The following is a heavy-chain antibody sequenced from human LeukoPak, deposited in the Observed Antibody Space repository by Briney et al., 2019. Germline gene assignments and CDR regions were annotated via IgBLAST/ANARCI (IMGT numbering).Heavy chain of an antibody. CDR3: ARPSGYSYGLNWFDP. CDR1: GGSFSGYY. J-gene: IGHJ5*02. Sequence: SETLSLTCAVYGGSFSGYYWSRIRQPPGKGLEWIGEINHSGSTNYNPSLKSQVTISVDTSKNQFSLKLSSVTAADTAVYYCARPSGYSYGLNWFDPWGQGTLVTVSS. CDR2: INHSGST. V-gene: IGHV4-34*01. D-gene: IGHD5-18*01.